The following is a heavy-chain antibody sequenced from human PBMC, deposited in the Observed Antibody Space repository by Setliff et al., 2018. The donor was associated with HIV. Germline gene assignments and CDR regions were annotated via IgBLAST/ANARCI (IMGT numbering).Heavy chain of an antibody. V-gene: IGHV3-11*04. CDR3: AREGLKNYYYYYMDV. CDR2: ISSSGGTR. D-gene: IGHD2-8*01. J-gene: IGHJ6*03. Sequence: LSLTCAVYGGSFSGHYWSWIRQAPGKGLEWVSYISSSGGTRYYADSVKGRFTISRDNAKNSLYLQMNSLRAEDTAVYYCAREGLKNYYYYYMDVWGKGTTVTVSS. CDR1: GGSFSGHY.